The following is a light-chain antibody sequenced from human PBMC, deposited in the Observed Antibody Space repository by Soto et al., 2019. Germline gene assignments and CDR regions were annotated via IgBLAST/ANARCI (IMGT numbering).Light chain of an antibody. V-gene: IGKV1-5*03. J-gene: IGKJ1*01. CDR2: KAS. CDR3: QQYNSYWT. Sequence: ESQKTQSPSTLSAYVGDRVNITCRASQSISSWLAWYQQKPGKAPKLLIYKASSLESGVPSRFSGSGSGTEFTLTISSLQPDDFATYYCQQYNSYWTFGQGTKVDIK. CDR1: QSISSW.